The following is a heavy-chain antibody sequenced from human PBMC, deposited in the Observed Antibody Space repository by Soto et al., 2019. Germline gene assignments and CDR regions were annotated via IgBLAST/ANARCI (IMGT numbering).Heavy chain of an antibody. D-gene: IGHD1-7*01. CDR3: AKRYSWNSRDIYGMDV. J-gene: IGHJ6*02. V-gene: IGHV3-23*01. CDR2: ISSSGDST. Sequence: GGSLRLSCAASGFTFSSYAMNWVRQAPGKGLEWVSAISSSGDSTYYADSVEGRFAISRDNSKNTLYLQMNTLGAEDTAVYYCAKRYSWNSRDIYGMDVWGQGTTVTVSS. CDR1: GFTFSSYA.